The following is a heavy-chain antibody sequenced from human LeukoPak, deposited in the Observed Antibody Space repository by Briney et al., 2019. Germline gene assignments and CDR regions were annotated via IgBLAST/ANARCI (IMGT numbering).Heavy chain of an antibody. V-gene: IGHV3-7*01. CDR2: IKQDGSEK. D-gene: IGHD6-6*01. CDR3: ARALEYSSSSGIDAFDI. J-gene: IGHJ3*02. CDR1: GFTFNNYW. Sequence: GGSLRLSCAASGFTFNNYWMTWVRQAPGKGLEWVANIKQDGSEKYYVDSVKGRFTISRDNAKNSLYLQMNSLRAEDTAVYYCARALEYSSSSGIDAFDIWGQGTMVTVSS.